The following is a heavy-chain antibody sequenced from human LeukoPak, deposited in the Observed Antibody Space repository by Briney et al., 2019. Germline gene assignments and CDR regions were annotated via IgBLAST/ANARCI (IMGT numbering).Heavy chain of an antibody. CDR2: IYYSEST. CDR1: GGSISSGSYY. J-gene: IGHJ4*02. Sequence: PSETLSLTCTVSGGSISSGSYYWGWIRQPPGKGLEWIGSIYYSESTYYNPSLKSRVTISVDTSKNQFSLKLSSVTAADTAVYYCARDRVQWLVRTGARPFDYWGQGTLVTVSS. V-gene: IGHV4-39*07. D-gene: IGHD6-19*01. CDR3: ARDRVQWLVRTGARPFDY.